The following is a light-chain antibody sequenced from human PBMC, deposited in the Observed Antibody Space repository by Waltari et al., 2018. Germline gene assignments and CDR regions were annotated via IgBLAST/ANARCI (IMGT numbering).Light chain of an antibody. J-gene: IGKJ2*01. CDR2: WAS. CDR3: QQYRDTPYT. CDR1: QSIFYSSNNTDY. Sequence: DIVMTQSPDSLAVSLGERATIHCKSSQSIFYSSNNTDYLAWYQLKPGQPPKLLIYWASTRESGVPDRFSGSGIGTDFTLTISSLQTEDVATYYCQQYRDTPYTFGQGTNLEI. V-gene: IGKV4-1*01.